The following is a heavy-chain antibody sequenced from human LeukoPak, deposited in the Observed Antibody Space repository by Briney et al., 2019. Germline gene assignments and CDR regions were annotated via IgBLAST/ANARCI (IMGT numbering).Heavy chain of an antibody. CDR2: IGTAGDT. V-gene: IGHV3-13*01. Sequence: QAAGSLRLSCAASGFTFSSYDMHWVRQATGKGLEWVTAIGTAGDTYYQGSVKGRFTISRENAKNSLYLQMSTLTAGDTAVYYCERGWSANGTTAVDYWGQGTLVTVRS. CDR1: GFTFSSYD. J-gene: IGHJ4*02. D-gene: IGHD1-7*01. CDR3: ERGWSANGTTAVDY.